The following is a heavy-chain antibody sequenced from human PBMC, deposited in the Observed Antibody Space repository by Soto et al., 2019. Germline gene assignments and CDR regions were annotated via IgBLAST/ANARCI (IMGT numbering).Heavy chain of an antibody. D-gene: IGHD1-1*01. CDR1: GYTFTGYY. CDR3: ARDGGTYYYYGMDV. CDR2: INPNSGGT. J-gene: IGHJ6*02. Sequence: ASVKVSCKASGYTFTGYYMHWVRQAPGQGLEWTGWINPNSGGTNYAQKFQGRVTMTRDTSISTAYMELSRLRSDDTAVYYCARDGGTYYYYGMDVWGQGTTVTVSS. V-gene: IGHV1-2*02.